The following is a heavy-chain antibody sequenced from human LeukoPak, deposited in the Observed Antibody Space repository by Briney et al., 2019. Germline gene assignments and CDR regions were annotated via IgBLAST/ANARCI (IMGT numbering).Heavy chain of an antibody. Sequence: GGPLRLSCAASGFTFSSYSMNWVRQAPGKGLEWVSSISSSSSYIYYADSVKGRFTISRDNAKNSLYLQMNSLRAEDTAVYYCARGRGAAPDYWGQGTLVTVSS. V-gene: IGHV3-21*01. CDR2: ISSSSSYI. J-gene: IGHJ4*02. D-gene: IGHD3-10*01. CDR3: ARGRGAAPDY. CDR1: GFTFSSYS.